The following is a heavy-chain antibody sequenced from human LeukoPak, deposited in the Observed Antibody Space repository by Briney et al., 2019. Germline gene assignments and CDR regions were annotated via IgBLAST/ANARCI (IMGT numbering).Heavy chain of an antibody. D-gene: IGHD4-23*01. J-gene: IGHJ4*02. CDR2: IKQDGSEI. CDR3: ARIYSGNSYYFDY. CDR1: GFTFSSYW. V-gene: IGHV3-7*01. Sequence: GGSLRLSCAASGFTFSSYWMSWVRQAPGKGLEWVANIKQDGSEIYYVDSVKGRFTISRDNAKNSLYLQMNSLRAEDTAVYYCARIYSGNSYYFDYWGQGTLVTVSS.